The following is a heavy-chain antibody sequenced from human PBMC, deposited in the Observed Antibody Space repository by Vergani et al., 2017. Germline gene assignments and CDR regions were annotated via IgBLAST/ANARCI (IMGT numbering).Heavy chain of an antibody. CDR3: AKGRPVVVVAAAREYY. J-gene: IGHJ4*02. D-gene: IGHD2-15*01. CDR2: ISYDGSNK. V-gene: IGHV3-30*18. CDR1: GFTFSSYG. Sequence: VQLVESGGGVVQPGRSLRLSCAASGFTFSSYGMHWVRQAPGQGLEWVAVISYDGSNKYYADSVKGRFTISRDNSKNTLYLHMNSLRAEDTAVYYCAKGRPVVVVAAAREYYWGQGTLVTVSS.